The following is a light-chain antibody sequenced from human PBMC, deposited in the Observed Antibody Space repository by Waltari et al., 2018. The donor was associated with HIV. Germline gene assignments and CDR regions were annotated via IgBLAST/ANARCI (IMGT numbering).Light chain of an antibody. J-gene: IGLJ1*01. CDR3: QSADSTGSYPDV. CDR2: KDN. V-gene: IGLV3-25*03. CDR1: ALPKQY. Sequence: SYELTQPPSVSVSPGQTARITCSGDALPKQYAYWYQQKPGQAPLLVIYKDNERPSGIPERFSGSSSGTTVTLTISGVPTEDEADYYCQSADSTGSYPDVFGTGTKVTVL.